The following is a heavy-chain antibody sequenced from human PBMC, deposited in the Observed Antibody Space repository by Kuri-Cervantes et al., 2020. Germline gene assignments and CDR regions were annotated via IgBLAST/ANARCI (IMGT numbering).Heavy chain of an antibody. D-gene: IGHD6-6*01. V-gene: IGHV3-7*03. Sequence: GGSLRLSCAASGFTFSSYWMSWVRQAPGKGLEWVANIKQDGSEKYYVDSVKGRFTISRDNSKNSLYLQMNSLRSEDTALYYCAKDLSSIAARRGMYYGMDVWGQGTTVTVSS. CDR1: GFTFSSYW. CDR2: IKQDGSEK. J-gene: IGHJ6*02. CDR3: AKDLSSIAARRGMYYGMDV.